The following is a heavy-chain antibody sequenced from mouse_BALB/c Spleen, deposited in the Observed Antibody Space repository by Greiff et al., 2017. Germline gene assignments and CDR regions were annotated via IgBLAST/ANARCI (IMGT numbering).Heavy chain of an antibody. CDR2: INPSTGYT. CDR1: GYTFTSSW. D-gene: IGHD2-4*01. Sequence: QVQLQQSGAELAKPGASVKLSCTASGYTFTSSWMHWVKQRPGQGLEWIGYINPSTGYTEYNQKFKDKATLTADKSSSTAYMQLSSLTSEDSAVYYCARKGSYYDYGGDYWGQGTTLTVSA. V-gene: IGHV1-7*01. CDR3: ARKGSYYDYGGDY. J-gene: IGHJ2*01.